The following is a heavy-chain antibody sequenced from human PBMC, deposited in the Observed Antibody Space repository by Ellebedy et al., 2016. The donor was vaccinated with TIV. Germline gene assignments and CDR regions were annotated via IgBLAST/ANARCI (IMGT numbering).Heavy chain of an antibody. J-gene: IGHJ6*02. V-gene: IGHV3-7*01. CDR2: IKQDGSEK. CDR3: ARESGWYLGSYYYYGMDV. CDR1: GFTFSNHW. Sequence: LSLTCXASGFTFSNHWMSWVRQAPGKGLEWVAAIKQDGSEKYYVDSVKGRFTISRDNAKNSLLLQMNSLRAEGTAVYFCARESGWYLGSYYYYGMDVWGQGTTVTVSS. D-gene: IGHD6-19*01.